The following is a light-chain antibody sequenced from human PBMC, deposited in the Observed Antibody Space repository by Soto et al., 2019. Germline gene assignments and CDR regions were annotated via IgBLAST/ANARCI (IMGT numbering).Light chain of an antibody. J-gene: IGLJ7*01. CDR2: EVT. Sequence: QPALTQPASVSGSPGQSITISCTGTSGDIGSYNRVSWYQQHPGKAPKLIIYEVTDRPSGVSNRFSGSKSGNTASLTISGLQAEDEAEYYCSSYTNINTRACVFGTGTQLTVL. CDR3: SSYTNINTRACV. V-gene: IGLV2-14*01. CDR1: SGDIGSYNR.